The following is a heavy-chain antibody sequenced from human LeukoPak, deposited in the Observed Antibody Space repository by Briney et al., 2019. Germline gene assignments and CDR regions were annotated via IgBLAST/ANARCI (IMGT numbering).Heavy chain of an antibody. Sequence: GASLKISCKGSGYRFTNNWIGWVRQMPGKGLEWMGIIYPGDSDTRYSPPFQGQVTISADKSISTAYLQWSSLRASDTAMYYCAIEGYSHTDGFDIWGQGTMVTVSS. V-gene: IGHV5-51*01. CDR3: AIEGYSHTDGFDI. J-gene: IGHJ3*02. CDR2: IYPGDSDT. CDR1: GYRFTNNW. D-gene: IGHD5-18*01.